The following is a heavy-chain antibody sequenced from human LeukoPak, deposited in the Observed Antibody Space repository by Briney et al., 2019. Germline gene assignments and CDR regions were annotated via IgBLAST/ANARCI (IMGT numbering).Heavy chain of an antibody. D-gene: IGHD3-22*01. CDR3: ARESLAYYYDSSGYPTY. Sequence: ASVKVSCKASGGTFSSYAISWVRQAPGQGLEWMGRIIPILGIANYAQKFQGRVTITADKSTSTAYMELSSLRSEDTAVYYCARESLAYYYDSSGYPTYWGQGTLVTVSS. CDR1: GGTFSSYA. V-gene: IGHV1-69*04. J-gene: IGHJ4*02. CDR2: IIPILGIA.